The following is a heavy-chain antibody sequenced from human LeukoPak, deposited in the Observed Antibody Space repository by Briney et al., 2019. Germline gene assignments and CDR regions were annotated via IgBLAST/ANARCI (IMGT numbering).Heavy chain of an antibody. J-gene: IGHJ6*02. D-gene: IGHD4-17*01. Sequence: GASVKVSCKASGYTFTSYDINWVRQATGLGLEGMGWMNPNSGNTGYAQKFQGRVTMTRNTSISTAYMELSSLRSEDTAVYYCARVLTVTYPKGRRGNYYYYGMDVWGQGTTVTVSS. CDR3: ARVLTVTYPKGRRGNYYYYGMDV. V-gene: IGHV1-8*01. CDR1: GYTFTSYD. CDR2: MNPNSGNT.